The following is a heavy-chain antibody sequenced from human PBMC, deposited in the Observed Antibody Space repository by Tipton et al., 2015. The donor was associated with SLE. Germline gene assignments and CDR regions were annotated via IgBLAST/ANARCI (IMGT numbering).Heavy chain of an antibody. CDR3: ARSLRITMVRGVIADAFDI. D-gene: IGHD3-10*01. CDR1: GGSISSSASY. J-gene: IGHJ3*02. Sequence: TLSLTCTVSGGSISSSASYWGCIRQPPGKRLEWIGSIYYSGSSYYNPSLKSRITMSVDTSKNQFSVKLSSVTVADTAVYYCARSLRITMVRGVIADAFDIWGQGTMVPVSS. CDR2: IYYSGSS. V-gene: IGHV4-39*07.